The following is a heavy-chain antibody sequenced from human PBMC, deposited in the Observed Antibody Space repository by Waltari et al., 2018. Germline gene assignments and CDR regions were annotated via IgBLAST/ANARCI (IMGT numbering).Heavy chain of an antibody. CDR2: ILYDGSNT. V-gene: IGHV3-30*01. J-gene: IGHJ4*02. CDR1: GFTFSTYT. Sequence: QVQLVESGGGGVQPGRSLGLSCAASGFTFSTYTMHWVRQAPGKGLEWVALILYDGSNTYYADSVKGRFTISRDNSKNTLYLQMNSLRPDDRAVYYCTRGSTTAARCMDSWGQGTLVTVSS. CDR3: TRGSTTAARCMDS. D-gene: IGHD6-6*01.